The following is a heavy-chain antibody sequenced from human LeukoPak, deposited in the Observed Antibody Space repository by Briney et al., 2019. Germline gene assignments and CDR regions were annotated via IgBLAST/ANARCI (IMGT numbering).Heavy chain of an antibody. V-gene: IGHV4-34*01. CDR2: INHSGST. J-gene: IGHJ4*02. CDR1: GGSFSGYY. Sequence: TSETLSLTCAVYGGSFSGYYWNWIRQPPGKGLEWIGEINHSGSTNYNPPLKSRVANSVDTSKNQFSLKLSSVTAADTAVYYCASVRIAAAGLIFDYWGQGTLDTVSS. CDR3: ASVRIAAAGLIFDY. D-gene: IGHD6-13*01.